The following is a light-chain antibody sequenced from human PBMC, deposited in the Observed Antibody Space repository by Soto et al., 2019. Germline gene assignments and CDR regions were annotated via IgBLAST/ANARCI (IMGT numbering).Light chain of an antibody. Sequence: QSALTQPASVSGSPGQSITISCTGTSSDIGGYNYVSWYQQHPGKAPKLMIYDVIHRPSGVSNRFSGSKSGNMASLTISGLQAEDEAHYYCSSYISSNTQIFGGGTKLTVL. J-gene: IGLJ2*01. V-gene: IGLV2-14*03. CDR1: SSDIGGYNY. CDR3: SSYISSNTQI. CDR2: DVI.